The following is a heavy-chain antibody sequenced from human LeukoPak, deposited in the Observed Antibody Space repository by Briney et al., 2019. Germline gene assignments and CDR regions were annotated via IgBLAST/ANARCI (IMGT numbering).Heavy chain of an antibody. CDR2: IYNSGST. CDR3: ARDHRGGLIDY. Sequence: PSQTLSLTCVVSGGSISRGSYYWNWIRQPAGKGLEWMGRIYNSGSTNYNPSLKSRVTISVDTSRNQLSLQLTSVTAADTAVYYCARDHRGGLIDYWGQGTLVTVSS. D-gene: IGHD3-10*01. J-gene: IGHJ4*02. V-gene: IGHV4-61*02. CDR1: GGSISRGSYY.